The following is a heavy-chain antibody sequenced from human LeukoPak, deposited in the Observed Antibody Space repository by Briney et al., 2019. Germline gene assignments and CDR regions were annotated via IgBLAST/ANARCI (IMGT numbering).Heavy chain of an antibody. J-gene: IGHJ4*02. CDR1: GYTFRSYG. D-gene: IGHD6-13*01. V-gene: IGHV1-18*01. Sequence: ASVKVSCKASGYTFRSYGISWVRQAPGQGLEWMGWISDYNGNTDYAQKLQDRVTMTTDSSTNTAYMELRSLRSDDTAVYYCARDWDQYSSSLTLDYWGQGTLVTVSS. CDR3: ARDWDQYSSSLTLDY. CDR2: ISDYNGNT.